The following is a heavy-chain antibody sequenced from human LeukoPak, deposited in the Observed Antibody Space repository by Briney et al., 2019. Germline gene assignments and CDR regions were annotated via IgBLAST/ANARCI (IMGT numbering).Heavy chain of an antibody. CDR3: ARTPTYYYGSGSYYPKALNWFDP. Sequence: SETLSLTCTVSGGSISSYYWSRIRQPPGKGLEWIGYIYYSRSTNYNPSLKSRVTMSVDTSKNQFSLKLSSVTAADTAVYYCARTPTYYYGSGSYYPKALNWFDPWGQGTLVTVSS. CDR2: IYYSRST. J-gene: IGHJ5*02. V-gene: IGHV4-59*08. D-gene: IGHD3-10*01. CDR1: GGSISSYY.